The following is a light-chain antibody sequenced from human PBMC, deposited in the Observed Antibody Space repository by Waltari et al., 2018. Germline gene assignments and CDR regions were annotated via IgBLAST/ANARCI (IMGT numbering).Light chain of an antibody. V-gene: IGKV3-15*01. J-gene: IGKJ2*03. CDR2: DAS. CDR3: QQYNDWYS. CDR1: QSVASN. Sequence: EKVLTQSPATVSVSPGERVTLSCRASQSVASNIAWYQQRPGQAPRLVIYDASTRASGISGKVSGGGSGTDFPLTISRLQAGDCALDYCQQYNDWYSFGQGTKVEIK.